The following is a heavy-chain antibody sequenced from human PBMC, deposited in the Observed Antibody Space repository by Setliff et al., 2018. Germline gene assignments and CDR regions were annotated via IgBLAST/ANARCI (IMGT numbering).Heavy chain of an antibody. CDR2: ISAYNGNT. Sequence: ASVKVSCKASGYTFTSYGISWVRQAPGQGLEWMGWISAYNGNTNYAQKLQGRVTITADKSTSTAYMELSSLRSEDTAVYYCATGSRPYYYYYYMDVWGKGTTVTVSS. CDR1: GYTFTSYG. J-gene: IGHJ6*03. CDR3: ATGSRPYYYYYYMDV. V-gene: IGHV1-18*01.